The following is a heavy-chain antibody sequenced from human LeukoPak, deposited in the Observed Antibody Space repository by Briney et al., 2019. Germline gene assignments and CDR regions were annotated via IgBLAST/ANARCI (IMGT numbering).Heavy chain of an antibody. V-gene: IGHV3-23*01. J-gene: IGHJ4*02. Sequence: GGSLRLSCAGSGFTFNNYAMSWVRRAPRKGLEWVSTIMIGGDGKHYADSVKGRFTISRVRSESTLFLQMDDLRADDTAVYYCVRAAPQNCYPSSCSLFDKWGQGTLVTVSS. CDR2: IMIGGDGK. CDR3: VRAAPQNCYPSSCSLFDK. D-gene: IGHD2-2*01. CDR1: GFTFNNYA.